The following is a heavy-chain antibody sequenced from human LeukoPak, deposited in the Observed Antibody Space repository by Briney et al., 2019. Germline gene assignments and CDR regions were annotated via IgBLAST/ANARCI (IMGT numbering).Heavy chain of an antibody. D-gene: IGHD2-15*01. CDR3: ARLGCSGGSCYDEY. V-gene: IGHV4-59*08. CDR2: IYYSGST. Sequence: SETLSLTCTVSGGSISSYYWNWIRQPPGKGLEWIGYIYYSGSTKYNASLKSRVTISVDTSKNQFSLNLSSVTAADTAVYYCARLGCSGGSCYDEYWGQGTLVTVSS. J-gene: IGHJ4*02. CDR1: GGSISSYY.